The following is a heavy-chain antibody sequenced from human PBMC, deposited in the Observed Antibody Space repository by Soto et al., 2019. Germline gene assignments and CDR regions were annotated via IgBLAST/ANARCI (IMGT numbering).Heavy chain of an antibody. CDR3: ARSWGDSEYDFWSGYYRAYFDY. Sequence: ASVKVSSKASGYTFTSCGISWERQAQGQGLEWMGWISAYNGNTNYAQKLHGRVTMTTDTSTSTAYMELRSLRSDDTAVYYCARSWGDSEYDFWSGYYRAYFDYWGQGTLVTVSS. J-gene: IGHJ4*02. V-gene: IGHV1-18*01. CDR2: ISAYNGNT. CDR1: GYTFTSCG. D-gene: IGHD3-3*01.